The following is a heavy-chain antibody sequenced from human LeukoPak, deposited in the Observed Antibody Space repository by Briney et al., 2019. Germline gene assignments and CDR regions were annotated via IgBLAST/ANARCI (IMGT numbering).Heavy chain of an antibody. D-gene: IGHD7-27*01. J-gene: IGHJ6*03. V-gene: IGHV3-48*01. CDR1: GFTFSDYS. CDR2: ISSSSRTI. CDR3: ARGSGDVSDYYYYMDV. Sequence: GGSLRLSCAASGFTFSDYSMNWVRQAPGKGLEWLSYISSSSRTIYYADSVRGRFTVSRDNAKNSLYLQMNSLRAEDTAVYYCARGSGDVSDYYYYMDVWGKGTTVTVSS.